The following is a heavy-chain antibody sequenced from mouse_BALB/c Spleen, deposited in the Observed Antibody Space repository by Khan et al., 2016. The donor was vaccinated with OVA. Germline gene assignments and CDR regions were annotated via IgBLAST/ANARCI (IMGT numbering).Heavy chain of an antibody. CDR1: GYSITSDYA. V-gene: IGHV3-2*02. J-gene: IGHJ4*01. CDR2: ISYSGST. Sequence: EVQLQESGPGLVKPSQSLSLTCTVTGYSITSDYAWNWIRQFPENKLEWMGYISYSGSTNSNPSLKSRISLTRDTSKNQFFLQLNSVTTKDTATYYCAKDGSRYNYAMDYWGQGTSVTVSS. CDR3: AKDGSRYNYAMDY. D-gene: IGHD2-3*01.